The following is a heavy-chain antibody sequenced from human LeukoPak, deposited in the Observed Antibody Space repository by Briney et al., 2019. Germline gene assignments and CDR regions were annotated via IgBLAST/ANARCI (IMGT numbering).Heavy chain of an antibody. D-gene: IGHD2-2*01. CDR2: IYFTGST. J-gene: IGHJ4*02. CDR1: GGSISSNNYY. CDR3: ARRSYCSSITCSTTFDY. V-gene: IGHV4-39*01. Sequence: SETLSLTCTVSGGSISSNNYYWGWIRQPPGKGLEWMGNIYFTGSTYYSPSLKSRVTISVDTSNNQFSLKLNSVTAADTAVYYCARRSYCSSITCSTTFDYWGQGTLVIVSS.